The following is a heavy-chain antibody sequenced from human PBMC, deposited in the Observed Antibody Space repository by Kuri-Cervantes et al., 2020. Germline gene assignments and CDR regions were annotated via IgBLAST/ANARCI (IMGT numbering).Heavy chain of an antibody. CDR1: GFTFTSPA. D-gene: IGHD2-2*01. J-gene: IGHJ4*02. CDR2: IVVGSGNT. CDR3: AAAEVGIVVVPAATQFDY. Sequence: SVKVSCKASGFTFTSPAVQWVRQARGQRLEWIGWIVVGSGNTNYAQKFQERVTITRDMSTSTAYMELSSLRSEDTAVYYCAAAEVGIVVVPAATQFDYWGQGTLVTVSS. V-gene: IGHV1-58*01.